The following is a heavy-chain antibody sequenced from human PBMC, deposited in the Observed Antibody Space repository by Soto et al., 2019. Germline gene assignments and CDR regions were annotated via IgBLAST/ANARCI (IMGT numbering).Heavy chain of an antibody. D-gene: IGHD3-10*01. V-gene: IGHV1-8*01. Sequence: QVQLVQSGAEVKKPGASVKVSCKASGYTFTSYDINWVRQATGQGLEWMGWMNPNSGNTGYAQKFQGRVTMTRNTSISTAYMELSSVRSEDTAVYYCASVRVVRGVIITEAAYWGQGTLVTVSS. CDR2: MNPNSGNT. CDR3: ASVRVVRGVIITEAAY. CDR1: GYTFTSYD. J-gene: IGHJ4*02.